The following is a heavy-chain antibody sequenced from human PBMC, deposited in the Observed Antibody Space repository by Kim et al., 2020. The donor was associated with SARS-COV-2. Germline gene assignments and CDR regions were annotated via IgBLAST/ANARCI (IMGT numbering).Heavy chain of an antibody. Sequence: DTVQGRFTSSRDNAKDALYMQMNSLRAEDTAVYYCAKDRAGGSGSYLFDYWGQGTLVTVSS. J-gene: IGHJ4*02. CDR3: AKDRAGGSGSYLFDY. D-gene: IGHD3-10*01. V-gene: IGHV3-23*02.